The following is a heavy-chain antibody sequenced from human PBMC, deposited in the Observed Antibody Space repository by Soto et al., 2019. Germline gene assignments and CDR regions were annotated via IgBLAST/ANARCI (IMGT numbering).Heavy chain of an antibody. CDR1: GFTFSTYW. CDR2: IKEDASEK. CDR3: STAISSPFSNFDS. Sequence: EVQLVQSGGDLVQPGGSLRLSCVASGFTFSTYWMTWVRQAPGMGLEWVAGIKEDASEKVYVDSVKGRFSISRDNAKNSLYLQLNRLRAEDTAVYYCSTAISSPFSNFDSWGQGSLVTVSS. V-gene: IGHV3-7*01. J-gene: IGHJ4*02. D-gene: IGHD3-3*01.